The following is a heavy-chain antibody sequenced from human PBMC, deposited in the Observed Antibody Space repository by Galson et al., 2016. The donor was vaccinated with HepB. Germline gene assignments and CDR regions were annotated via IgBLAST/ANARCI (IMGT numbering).Heavy chain of an antibody. CDR3: AKRGDMYYSGMDV. D-gene: IGHD2-21*02. CDR1: GFTFSIYA. Sequence: SLRLSCAASGFTFSIYAMEWVRQAPGKGLEWVSSVSGGEGRTFYADSVKGRFTISRGKSQDTLYLQMNGLRAEDTAVYYCAKRGDMYYSGMDVWGQGTTVTVSS. V-gene: IGHV3-23*01. CDR2: VSGGEGRT. J-gene: IGHJ6*02.